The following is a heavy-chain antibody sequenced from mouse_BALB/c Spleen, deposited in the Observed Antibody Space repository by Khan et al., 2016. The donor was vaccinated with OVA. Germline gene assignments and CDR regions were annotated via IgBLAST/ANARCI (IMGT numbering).Heavy chain of an antibody. CDR3: ARRNYFGYTFAY. V-gene: IGHV1-77*01. D-gene: IGHD1-2*01. CDR1: GYTFTDYY. CDR2: ISPGSGDT. J-gene: IGHJ3*01. Sequence: QVQLKESGAELARPGASVKLSCKASGYTFTDYYIHWVKQRTGQGLEWIGEISPGSGDTYYNERFKGKATLTADQSSSTAYLQLSSLTSEASAVYFCARRNYFGYTFAYWGQGTLVTVSA.